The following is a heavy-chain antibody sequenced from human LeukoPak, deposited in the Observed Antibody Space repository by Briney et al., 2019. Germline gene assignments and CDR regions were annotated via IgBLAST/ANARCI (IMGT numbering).Heavy chain of an antibody. D-gene: IGHD6-13*01. V-gene: IGHV1-2*02. CDR3: ARVYGSSWYWGRAFDI. CDR2: INPNSGGT. J-gene: IGHJ3*02. Sequence: ASVKVSCKASGYTFTGYYMHWARQAPGQGLEWMGWINPNSGGTNYAQKFQGRVTMTRDTSISTAYMELSRLRSDDTAVYYCARVYGSSWYWGRAFDIWGQGTMVTVSS. CDR1: GYTFTGYY.